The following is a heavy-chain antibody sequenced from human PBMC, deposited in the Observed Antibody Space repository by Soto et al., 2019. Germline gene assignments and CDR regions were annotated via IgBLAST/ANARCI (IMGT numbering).Heavy chain of an antibody. CDR1: GFTFSSYA. CDR2: NSGSGGST. Sequence: EVQLLESGGGLVQPGGSLTLSCAASGFTFSSYAMSWVRQAPGKGLGWVSGNSGSGGSTYYADSVKGRFTISRDNSKNTLYLQMNSLRAEDTAVYYCATITISYYYYGMDVWGQGTTVTVSS. V-gene: IGHV3-23*01. J-gene: IGHJ6*02. CDR3: ATITISYYYYGMDV. D-gene: IGHD3-3*01.